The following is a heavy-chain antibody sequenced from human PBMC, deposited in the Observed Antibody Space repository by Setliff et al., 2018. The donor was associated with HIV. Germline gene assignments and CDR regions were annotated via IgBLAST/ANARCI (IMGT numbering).Heavy chain of an antibody. CDR3: ARHKVFLFSWVAFDV. CDR2: MNIGGAA. J-gene: IGHJ3*01. V-gene: IGHV4-39*01. Sequence: PSETLSLTCSVSGVSVNGRLSFCSWVRQSPGRGLEWIGNMNIGGAAYNNLSLQDRLTISIDTSRSLFSLTLRSVTDADTGVYYCARHKVFLFSWVAFDVWGLGTLVTVTS. CDR1: GVSVNGRLSF. D-gene: IGHD3-16*01.